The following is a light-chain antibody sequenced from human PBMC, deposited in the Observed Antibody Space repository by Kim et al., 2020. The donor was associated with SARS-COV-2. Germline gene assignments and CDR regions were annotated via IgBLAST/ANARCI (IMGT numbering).Light chain of an antibody. V-gene: IGLV2-14*01. CDR2: DVT. Sequence: QSALTQPASVSGSPGQSITISCTGTSSDVGGYNYVSWYQQHPGKAPKLIIYDVTKRPSGVSNRFSGSKSGNTASLTISGLRADDDADYYCSSYTSSRTLVFGGGTQLTVL. CDR3: SSYTSSRTLV. J-gene: IGLJ2*01. CDR1: SSDVGGYNY.